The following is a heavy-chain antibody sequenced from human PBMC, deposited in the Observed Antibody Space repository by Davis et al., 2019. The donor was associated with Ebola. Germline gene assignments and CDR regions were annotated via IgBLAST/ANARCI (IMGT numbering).Heavy chain of an antibody. V-gene: IGHV1-18*01. J-gene: IGHJ4*02. CDR1: GYTFTSYG. CDR2: ISAYNGNT. Sequence: AASVKVSCKASGYTFTSYGISWVRQAPGQGLEWMGWISAYNGNTNYVQKLQGRVTMTTDTSTNTVYMELRSLRSDDTAVYYCAREAVLGYDRNFDYWGQGTLVTVSS. D-gene: IGHD5-12*01. CDR3: AREAVLGYDRNFDY.